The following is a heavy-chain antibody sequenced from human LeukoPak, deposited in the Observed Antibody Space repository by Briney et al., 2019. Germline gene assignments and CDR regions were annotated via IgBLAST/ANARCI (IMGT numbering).Heavy chain of an antibody. CDR3: AKGYGSSRYGMDV. CDR1: GFTFSSYA. V-gene: IGHV3-23*01. D-gene: IGHD3-10*01. CDR2: FSGSGGPT. J-gene: IGHJ6*02. Sequence: GGSLRLSCAASGFTFSSYAMSWVRQAPGKGLEWVSSFSGSGGPTYYADSVKGRFTISRDISKNTLYLQMNSLTDEDTAVYYCAKGYGSSRYGMDVWGQGTMVTVSS.